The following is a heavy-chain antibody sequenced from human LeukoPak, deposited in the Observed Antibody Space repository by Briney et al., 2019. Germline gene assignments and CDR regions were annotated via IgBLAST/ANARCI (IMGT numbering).Heavy chain of an antibody. CDR3: ARVRGRVLDY. CDR1: GDSVNTGHYY. D-gene: IGHD3-16*01. V-gene: IGHV4-61*01. J-gene: IGHJ4*02. Sequence: SETLSLTCNVSGDSVNTGHYYWSWIRQPPGKALEWIGYIYYSGSTNYNPSLKSRVTISIHTSENQFSLTLSSVTAVDTAVYYCARVRGRVLDYWGQGTLVTVSS. CDR2: IYYSGST.